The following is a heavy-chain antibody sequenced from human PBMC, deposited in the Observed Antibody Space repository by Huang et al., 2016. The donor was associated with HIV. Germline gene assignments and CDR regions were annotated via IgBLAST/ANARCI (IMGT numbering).Heavy chain of an antibody. CDR1: SNYG. CDR3: AKETPDNSGWTWYFDY. CDR2: ISYDGNG. Sequence: SNYGMHWVRQAPGKGLEWVAVISYDGNGFYAESVRGRFTISRDNSKNIVSLQMNSLRAEDTAVYYCAKETPDNSGWTWYFDYWGQGSLVTVSS. J-gene: IGHJ4*02. V-gene: IGHV3-30*18. D-gene: IGHD5-12*01.